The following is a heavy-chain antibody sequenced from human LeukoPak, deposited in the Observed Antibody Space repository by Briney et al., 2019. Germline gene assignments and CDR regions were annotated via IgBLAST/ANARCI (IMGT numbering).Heavy chain of an antibody. J-gene: IGHJ3*02. V-gene: IGHV3-23*01. CDR1: GFTFSRYA. CDR2: ISGSGGST. Sequence: PGGSLRLSCAASGFTFSRYAMSWVRQAPGKGLEWVSAISGSGGSTYYADSVKGRFTISRDNSKNTLYLQMNSLRAEDTAVYYCAKDRDSSGPYGPDAFDIWGQGTMVTVSS. CDR3: AKDRDSSGPYGPDAFDI. D-gene: IGHD3-22*01.